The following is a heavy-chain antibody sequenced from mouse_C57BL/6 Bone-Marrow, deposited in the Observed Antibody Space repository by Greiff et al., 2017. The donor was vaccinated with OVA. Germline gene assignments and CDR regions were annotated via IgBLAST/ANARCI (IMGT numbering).Heavy chain of an antibody. CDR3: GGSYAMDY. V-gene: IGHV7-3*01. J-gene: IGHJ4*01. CDR1: GFTFTDYY. Sequence: EVKLMESGGGLVQPGGSLSLSCAASGFTFTDYYMSWVRQPPGKGLEWLGFIRNKANGYTTEYSASVKGRFTISRDNSQSILYLQMNALRAEDSATYYCGGSYAMDYWGQGTSVTVSS. CDR2: IRNKANGYTT.